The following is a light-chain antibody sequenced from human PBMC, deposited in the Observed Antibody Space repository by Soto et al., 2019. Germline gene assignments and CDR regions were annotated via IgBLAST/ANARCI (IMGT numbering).Light chain of an antibody. J-gene: IGKJ4*01. CDR1: QDINKW. CDR2: TAS. CDR3: RQGKSLPLT. V-gene: IGKV1-12*01. Sequence: DIQITQSPSSVSASVGDRVTITCRASQDINKWLAWYQQKPGLAPNLVIYTASRLHGGGPSRFSGSASGTDFTLTISSLQPEHVANYYCRQGKSLPLTLGGGTKVDIK.